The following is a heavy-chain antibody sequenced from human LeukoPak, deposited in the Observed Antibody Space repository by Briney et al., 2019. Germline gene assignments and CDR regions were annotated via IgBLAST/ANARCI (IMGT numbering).Heavy chain of an antibody. Sequence: GGSLRLSCAASGFTFNNYWMHWVRQAPGKGLEWVSGISWNSAIISYADSVKGRFTISRDSAKNSLYLQVNSLRTEDTALYYCAKGEKTWVEWAFDYWGQGTLVTVSP. CDR1: GFTFNNYW. CDR2: ISWNSAII. J-gene: IGHJ4*02. V-gene: IGHV3-9*01. CDR3: AKGEKTWVEWAFDY. D-gene: IGHD1-1*01.